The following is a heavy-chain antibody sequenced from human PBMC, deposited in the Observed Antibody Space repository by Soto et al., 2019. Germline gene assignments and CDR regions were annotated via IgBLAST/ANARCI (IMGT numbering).Heavy chain of an antibody. CDR3: ARDRDYDFWSQGLMDV. CDR1: GFTFSDYY. V-gene: IGHV3-11*01. Sequence: GGSLRLSCAASGFTFSDYYMSWIRQAPGKGLEWVSYNSSSGSTIYYADSVKGRFTISRDNAKNSLYLQMNSLRAEDTAVYYYARDRDYDFWSQGLMDVWGKGTTVTVSS. J-gene: IGHJ6*04. CDR2: NSSSGSTI. D-gene: IGHD3-3*01.